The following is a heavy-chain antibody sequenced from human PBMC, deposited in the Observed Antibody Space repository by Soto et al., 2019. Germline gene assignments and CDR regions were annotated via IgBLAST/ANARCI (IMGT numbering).Heavy chain of an antibody. CDR3: ARHHYYGSGSYYQENWFDP. V-gene: IGHV4-59*08. CDR1: GGSISSYY. D-gene: IGHD3-10*01. Sequence: SETLSLTCTVSGGSISSYYWSWIRQPPGKGLEWIGYIYYSGSTNYNPSLKSRVTISVDTSKNQFSLKLSSVTAADTAVYYCARHHYYGSGSYYQENWFDPGGQGTLVTVSS. CDR2: IYYSGST. J-gene: IGHJ5*02.